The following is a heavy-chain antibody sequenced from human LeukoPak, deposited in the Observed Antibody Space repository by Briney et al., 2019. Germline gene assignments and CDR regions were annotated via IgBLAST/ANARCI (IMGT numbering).Heavy chain of an antibody. CDR3: AKKRVLVVPAADFDY. CDR2: ISGSGGST. Sequence: GGSLRLSCAASGFTSSNYGMNWVRQAPGRGLEWVSGISGSGGSTYYADSVKGRFTISRDNSKYTLYLQVNSLRAEDTAIYYCAKKRVLVVPAADFDYWGQGTLVTVSS. D-gene: IGHD2-2*01. J-gene: IGHJ4*02. V-gene: IGHV3-23*01. CDR1: GFTSSNYG.